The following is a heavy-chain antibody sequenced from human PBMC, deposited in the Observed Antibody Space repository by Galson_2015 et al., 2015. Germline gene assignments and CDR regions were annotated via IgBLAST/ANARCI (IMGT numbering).Heavy chain of an antibody. J-gene: IGHJ4*02. CDR1: GFIFRNYW. D-gene: IGHD1-14*01. CDR2: IRYDGSQT. V-gene: IGHV3-7*03. CDR3: ARDANRGGEFDY. Sequence: SLRLSCAASGFIFRNYWMVWVRRTPEKGLEWVAKIRYDGSQTFYVDSVKGRFTISRDNAENSLYLQMNSLRADDTAVYYCARDANRGGEFDYWGQGALVTVSS.